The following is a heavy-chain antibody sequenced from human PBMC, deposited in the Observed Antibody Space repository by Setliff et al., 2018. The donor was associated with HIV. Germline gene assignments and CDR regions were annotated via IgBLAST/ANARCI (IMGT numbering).Heavy chain of an antibody. J-gene: IGHJ4*02. CDR2: IYPGDSDT. CDR3: VRRDGYKFDY. V-gene: IGHV5-51*01. D-gene: IGHD5-12*01. Sequence: GETLKISCQASGFTFTRFWIGWVRQMREKSLEWIGNIYPGDSDTRYTPSFQGHVTISADKSISTAYLQWSSLKASDTAMYYCVRRDGYKFDYWGQGTLVTVSS. CDR1: GFTFTRFW.